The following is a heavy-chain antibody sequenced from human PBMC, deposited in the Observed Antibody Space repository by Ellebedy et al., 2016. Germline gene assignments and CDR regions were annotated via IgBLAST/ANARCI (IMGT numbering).Heavy chain of an antibody. D-gene: IGHD5-12*01. CDR3: ARGGYSGYEPLDY. CDR2: IHYSGST. J-gene: IGHJ4*02. V-gene: IGHV4-59*01. CDR1: GASISGNY. Sequence: SETLSLTCSVSGASISGNYWSWMRQPPGKGLEWMGYIHYSGSTNYNPSLKSRVTISVDTSKNQFSLKLSSVTASDTAVYYCARGGYSGYEPLDYWGQGTLVTVSS.